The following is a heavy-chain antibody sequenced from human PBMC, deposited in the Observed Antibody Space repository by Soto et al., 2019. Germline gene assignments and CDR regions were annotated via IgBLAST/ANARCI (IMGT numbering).Heavy chain of an antibody. CDR3: ARGNLVFGVVILRQPYGMDV. Sequence: SETLSLTCTVSCGSIISYYWSWIRQPPGKGLEGIRYIYYSGSTNYNPSLKSRVTISVDTSKNQFSLKLSSVTAADTAVYYCARGNLVFGVVILRQPYGMDVWGQRTTVTVSS. D-gene: IGHD3-3*01. V-gene: IGHV4-59*12. CDR2: IYYSGST. J-gene: IGHJ6*02. CDR1: CGSIISYY.